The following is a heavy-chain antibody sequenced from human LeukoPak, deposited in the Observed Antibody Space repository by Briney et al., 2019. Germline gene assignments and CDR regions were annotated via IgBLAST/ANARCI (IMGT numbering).Heavy chain of an antibody. CDR3: ARDGGYGDYFDY. CDR1: GGSISSSSYY. J-gene: IGHJ4*02. D-gene: IGHD4-17*01. CDR2: IYYSGST. V-gene: IGHV4-39*07. Sequence: SETLSLTCTVSGGSISSSSYYWGWIRQPPGKGLEWIGSIYYSGSTYYNPSLKSRVTISVDTSKNQFSLKLSSVTAADTAVYYCARDGGYGDYFDYWGQGTLVTVSS.